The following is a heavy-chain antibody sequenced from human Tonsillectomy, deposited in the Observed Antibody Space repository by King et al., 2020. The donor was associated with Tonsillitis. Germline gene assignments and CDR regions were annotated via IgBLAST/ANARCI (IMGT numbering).Heavy chain of an antibody. V-gene: IGHV4-59*08. CDR1: GGSLTNYY. Sequence: VQLQESGPGLVQPSETLSLTCTVSGGSLTNYYWSWIRQPPGERPEWIGYIYYSGSTRYNPSLQGLVTISVDKSKNQFSLKLSSVTAADTAVYYCARHTRQQPPPVGYHYMDVWGKGTTVIVSS. D-gene: IGHD6-13*01. CDR3: ARHTRQQPPPVGYHYMDV. CDR2: IYYSGST. J-gene: IGHJ6*03.